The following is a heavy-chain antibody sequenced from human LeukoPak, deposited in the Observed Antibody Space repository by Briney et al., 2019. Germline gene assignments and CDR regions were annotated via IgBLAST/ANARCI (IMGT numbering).Heavy chain of an antibody. D-gene: IGHD5-18*01. Sequence: GRSLRLSCAASGFTFSSYAMHWVRQAPGKGLEWVAVISYDGSNKYYADSVKGRFTISRDNSKNTLYLQMNGLRAEDTAVYYCARDSGFTAMRGPHAFDIWGQGTMVTVSS. CDR2: ISYDGSNK. CDR1: GFTFSSYA. CDR3: ARDSGFTAMRGPHAFDI. V-gene: IGHV3-30*04. J-gene: IGHJ3*02.